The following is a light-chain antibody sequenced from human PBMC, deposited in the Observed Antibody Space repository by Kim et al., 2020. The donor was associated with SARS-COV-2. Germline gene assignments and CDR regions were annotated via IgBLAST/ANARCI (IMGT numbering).Light chain of an antibody. V-gene: IGLV3-1*01. J-gene: IGLJ1*01. CDR3: QAWDSNTGV. CDR2: QDN. Sequence: VSPGQTVSITCSGDKLGDKFACWFQQKPGQSPVLVIYQDNKRPSGIPERFSGSNSGNTATLTISGTQAMDEADYYCQAWDSNTGVFGTGTKVTVL. CDR1: KLGDKF.